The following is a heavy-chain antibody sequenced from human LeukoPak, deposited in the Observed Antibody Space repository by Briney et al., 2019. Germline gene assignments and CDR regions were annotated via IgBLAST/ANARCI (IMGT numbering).Heavy chain of an antibody. CDR2: IIPIFGTA. J-gene: IGHJ4*02. CDR3: ARCDSSGYLDY. D-gene: IGHD3-22*01. CDR1: GGTFSSYA. Sequence: ASVKVSCKASGGTFSSYAISCVRPAPGQGLEWMGGIIPIFGTANYAQKFQGRVTITADESTSTAYMELSSLRSEDTAVYYCARCDSSGYLDYWGQGTLVTVSS. V-gene: IGHV1-69*13.